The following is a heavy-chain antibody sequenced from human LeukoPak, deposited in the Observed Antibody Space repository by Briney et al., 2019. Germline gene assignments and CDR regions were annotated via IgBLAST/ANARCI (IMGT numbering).Heavy chain of an antibody. Sequence: SETLSLTCTVSGYAITSGGFSWNWIRQPPGKGLEWIGCIYDRGPAYYNPSLKSRFTISVDRPKNQFFFNVTSLTAADTAVYYCARGPAATPVDAFDIWGQGTMVTVSS. CDR1: GYAITSGGFS. V-gene: IGHV4-30-2*01. CDR2: IYDRGPA. D-gene: IGHD2-2*01. J-gene: IGHJ3*02. CDR3: ARGPAATPVDAFDI.